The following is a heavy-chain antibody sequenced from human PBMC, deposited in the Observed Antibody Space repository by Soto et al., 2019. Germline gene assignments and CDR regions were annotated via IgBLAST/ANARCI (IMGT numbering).Heavy chain of an antibody. CDR1: GFTFNNYW. Sequence: GGSLRLSCAASGFTFNNYWMHWVRQAPGKGLVWVSRIKTDGSSPNYADSVEGRFTISSDNAKNTLYLQMNSLRVEDTAVYYCARDRIAGSGSCDNWGQGTLVAVSS. D-gene: IGHD3-10*01. CDR2: IKTDGSSP. J-gene: IGHJ4*02. CDR3: ARDRIAGSGSCDN. V-gene: IGHV3-74*01.